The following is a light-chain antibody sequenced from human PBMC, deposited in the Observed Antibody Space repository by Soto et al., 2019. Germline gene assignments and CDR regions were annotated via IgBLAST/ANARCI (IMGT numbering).Light chain of an antibody. J-gene: IGLJ1*01. Sequence: QSALTQPASVSGSPGQSITISCTGTSSDIGNYNYVSWYQQHPGKAPKLMIYDVSNRPSGVSKRFSGSKSGYTASLTISGLQAEDEADYYCSSFTISATYVFGTGTKLTVL. CDR2: DVS. V-gene: IGLV2-14*01. CDR3: SSFTISATYV. CDR1: SSDIGNYNY.